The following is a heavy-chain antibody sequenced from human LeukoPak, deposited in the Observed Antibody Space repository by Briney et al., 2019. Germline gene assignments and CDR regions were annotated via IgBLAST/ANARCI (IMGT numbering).Heavy chain of an antibody. V-gene: IGHV3-15*01. CDR3: ATEGGSGSYYGGDAFDM. CDR1: GFSFTNTW. Sequence: GGSLRLSCEASGFSFTNTWMSWVRQAPGKGLEWVGRVKSKADDGTTDYAAPVQGRFIISRDDSKNTLSLQMNSLKTEDTAVYYCATEGGSGSYYGGDAFDMWGQGTMVTVSS. D-gene: IGHD3-10*01. CDR2: VKSKADDGTT. J-gene: IGHJ3*02.